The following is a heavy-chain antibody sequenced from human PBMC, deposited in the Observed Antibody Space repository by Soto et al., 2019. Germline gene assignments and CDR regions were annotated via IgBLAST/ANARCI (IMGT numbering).Heavy chain of an antibody. V-gene: IGHV3-11*04. CDR3: ARVFRSPCCGDCYNDYYYGMDV. D-gene: IGHD2-21*02. CDR2: ISSSGSTI. Sequence: PGGSLRLSCAASGFTFSDYYMSWIRQAPGKGLEWVSYISSSGSTIYYADSVKGRFTISRDNAKNSLYLQMNSLRDEDTAVYYCARVFRSPCCGDCYNDYYYGMDVWGRGTTVTVSS. CDR1: GFTFSDYY. J-gene: IGHJ6*02.